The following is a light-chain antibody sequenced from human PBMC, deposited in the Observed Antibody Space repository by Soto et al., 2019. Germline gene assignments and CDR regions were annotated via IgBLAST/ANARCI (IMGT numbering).Light chain of an antibody. CDR2: EVS. V-gene: IGLV2-8*01. J-gene: IGLJ1*01. Sequence: QSVLTQPPSASGSPGQSVTISCTETSSDVGAYNYVSWYQQLPGKAPKLIIYEVSKRPSGVPDRFSGSKSGNTASLTVSGLQAEDEADYYCTSYAGTYSFFYVFGTGTKLTVL. CDR3: TSYAGTYSFFYV. CDR1: SSDVGAYNY.